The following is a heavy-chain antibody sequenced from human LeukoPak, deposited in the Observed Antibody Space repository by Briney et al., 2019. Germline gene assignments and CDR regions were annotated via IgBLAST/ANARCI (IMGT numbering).Heavy chain of an antibody. J-gene: IGHJ4*02. Sequence: PGRSLRLSCAASGFSFSDFGIHWVRQAPGKGLEWVAVLSPHANYEYYADSVQGRFAISRDDCKNTVYLQMNSLRDEETAVYYCARDWIDRSLDYWGLGTLVTVSS. CDR3: ARDWIDRSLDY. CDR1: GFSFSDFG. CDR2: LSPHANYE. V-gene: IGHV3-33*01. D-gene: IGHD2-2*03.